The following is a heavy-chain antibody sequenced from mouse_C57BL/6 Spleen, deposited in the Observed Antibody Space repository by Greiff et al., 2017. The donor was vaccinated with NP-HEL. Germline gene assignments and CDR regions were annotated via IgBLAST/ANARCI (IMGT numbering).Heavy chain of an antibody. J-gene: IGHJ4*01. CDR1: GYTFTSYW. Sequence: QVQLQQPGAELVRPGSSVKLSCKASGYTFTSYWMHWVKQRPIQGLEWIGNIDPSGSETHYNQKFKDKATLTVDKSSSTAYMQLSSLTSEDSAVYYCARYDYAGAMDYWGQGTSVTVSS. CDR2: IDPSGSET. V-gene: IGHV1-52*01. D-gene: IGHD2-4*01. CDR3: ARYDYAGAMDY.